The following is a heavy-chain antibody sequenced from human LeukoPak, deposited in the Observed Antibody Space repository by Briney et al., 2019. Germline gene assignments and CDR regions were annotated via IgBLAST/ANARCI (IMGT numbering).Heavy chain of an antibody. V-gene: IGHV1-46*01. CDR3: ARAHFSAYTGSE. CDR1: GYTFTSNY. Sequence: ASVKVSCKAFGYTFTSNYMHWVRQAPGQGPEWMGVISPSGGSTTYAQKFQGRVTLTRDMSTSTDYLELSSLISEDTAVYYCARAHFSAYTGSEWGQGTLVTVSS. D-gene: IGHD3-16*01. J-gene: IGHJ4*02. CDR2: ISPSGGST.